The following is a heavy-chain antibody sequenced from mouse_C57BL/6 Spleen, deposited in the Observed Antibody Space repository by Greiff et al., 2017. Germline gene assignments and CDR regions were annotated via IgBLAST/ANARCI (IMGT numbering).Heavy chain of an antibody. CDR1: GYTFTSYT. Sequence: QVQLQQSGAELVRPGASVKMSCKASGYTFTSYTMHWVKQRPGQGLEWIGYINPSSGYTKYNQKFKDKATLTADKSSSTAYMQLSSLTSEDSAVYYCARSLYDGYYVGYFDVWGTGTTVTVSS. CDR3: ARSLYDGYYVGYFDV. D-gene: IGHD2-3*01. J-gene: IGHJ1*03. CDR2: INPSSGYT. V-gene: IGHV1-4*01.